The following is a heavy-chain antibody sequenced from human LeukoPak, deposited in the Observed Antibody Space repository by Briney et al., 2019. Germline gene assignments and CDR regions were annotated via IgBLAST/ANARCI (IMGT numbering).Heavy chain of an antibody. CDR2: ISSSSSYI. J-gene: IGHJ3*02. Sequence: PGGSLRLSCAASGFTFSSYSMNWVRQAPGKWLEWVSSISSSSSYIYYADSVKGRFTISRDNAKNSLYLQMNSLRAEDTAVYYCARDRDSSRAFDIWGQGTMVTVSS. CDR3: ARDRDSSRAFDI. V-gene: IGHV3-21*01. CDR1: GFTFSSYS. D-gene: IGHD6-19*01.